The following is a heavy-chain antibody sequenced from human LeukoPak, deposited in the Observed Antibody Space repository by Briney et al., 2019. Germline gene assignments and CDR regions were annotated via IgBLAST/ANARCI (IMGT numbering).Heavy chain of an antibody. D-gene: IGHD4-17*01. CDR1: RYTFTGYH. Sequence: GASVKVSCKASRYTFTGYHMDWVRQAPGQGHEWMGWINPNSGGTNYAQKFQGRVTMTRDTSISTAYMELSRLRSDDTAVYYCASLDGDYVDSDYWGPGTLVTVSS. V-gene: IGHV1-2*02. CDR3: ASLDGDYVDSDY. CDR2: INPNSGGT. J-gene: IGHJ4*02.